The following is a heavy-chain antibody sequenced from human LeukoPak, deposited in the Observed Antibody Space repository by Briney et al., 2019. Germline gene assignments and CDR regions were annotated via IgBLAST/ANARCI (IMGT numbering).Heavy chain of an antibody. D-gene: IGHD3-10*01. CDR1: GGSFSSYS. CDR2: IYHSGST. CDR3: ARHTLYYYGNWFDP. V-gene: IGHV4-30-2*01. J-gene: IGHJ5*02. Sequence: SETLSLTCAVYGGSFSSYSWSWIRQPPGKGLEWIGYIYHSGSTYYNPSLKSRVTISVDRSKNQFSLKLSSVTAADTAVYYCARHTLYYYGNWFDPWGQGTLVTVSS.